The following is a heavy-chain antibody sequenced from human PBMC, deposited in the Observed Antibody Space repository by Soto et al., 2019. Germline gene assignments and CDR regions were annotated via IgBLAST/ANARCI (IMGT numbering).Heavy chain of an antibody. CDR3: AKSVRGVPFYYYYYGMDV. Sequence: QVQLVESGGGVVQPGRSLRLSCAASGFTFSSYGMHWVRQAPGKGLEWVAVISCDGSNKYYADSVKGRFTISRDNSKNTLYLQMNSLRAEDTAVYYCAKSVRGVPFYYYYYGMDVWGQGTTVTVSS. J-gene: IGHJ6*02. CDR1: GFTFSSYG. D-gene: IGHD3-10*01. CDR2: ISCDGSNK. V-gene: IGHV3-30*18.